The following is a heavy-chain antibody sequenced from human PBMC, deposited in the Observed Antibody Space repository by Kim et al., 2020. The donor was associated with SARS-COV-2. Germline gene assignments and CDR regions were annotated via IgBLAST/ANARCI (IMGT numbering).Heavy chain of an antibody. CDR2: IYYSGST. D-gene: IGHD3-10*01. J-gene: IGHJ5*02. CDR3: ARGRPGFTMVRSNWFDP. CDR1: GGSISSGGYY. Sequence: SETLSLTCTVSGGSISSGGYYWSWIRQHPGKGLEWIGYIYYSGSTYYNPSLKSRVTISVDTSKNQFSLKLSSVTAADTAVYYCARGRPGFTMVRSNWFDPWGQGTLVTVSS. V-gene: IGHV4-31*03.